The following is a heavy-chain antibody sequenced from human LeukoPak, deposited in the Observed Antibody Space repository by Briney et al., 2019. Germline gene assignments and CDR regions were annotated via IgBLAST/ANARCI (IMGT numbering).Heavy chain of an antibody. CDR2: INHSGST. D-gene: IGHD3-10*01. Sequence: PGGSLRLSCAASGFTFSTYWMRWVRQAPGKGLEWIGEINHSGSTNYNPSLKSRVTISVDTSKNQFSLKLSSVTAADTAVYYCAREICGSGTPFDYWGQGTLVTVSS. V-gene: IGHV4-34*01. CDR1: GFTFSTYW. CDR3: AREICGSGTPFDY. J-gene: IGHJ4*02.